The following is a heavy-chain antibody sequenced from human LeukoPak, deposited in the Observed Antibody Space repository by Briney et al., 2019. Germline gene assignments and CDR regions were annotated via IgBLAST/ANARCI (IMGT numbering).Heavy chain of an antibody. D-gene: IGHD3-9*01. CDR3: TTDHDILTGYYDY. V-gene: IGHV3-15*01. CDR2: IKSKTDGGTT. CDR1: GFTFSSYS. Sequence: GGSLRLSCAASGFTFSSYSMNWVRQAPGKGLEWVGRIKSKTDGGTTDYAAPVKGRFTISRDDSKNTLYLQMNSLKTEDTAVYYCTTDHDILTGYYDYWGQGTLVTVSS. J-gene: IGHJ4*02.